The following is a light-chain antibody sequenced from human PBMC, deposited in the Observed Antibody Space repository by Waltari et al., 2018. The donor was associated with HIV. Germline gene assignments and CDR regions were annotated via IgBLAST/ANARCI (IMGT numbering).Light chain of an antibody. V-gene: IGLV2-23*01. CDR2: EGS. CDR3: CSYAVSSTSVI. J-gene: IGLJ2*01. Sequence: QSALTQPASVSGSPGQSLTISCTGTGSDVGSYHLVSWYQQYPGKAPKLIIYEGSKRPSWISNRFSGSQSGNTVSLTISGLQAEDEADYYCCSYAVSSTSVIFGGGTKLTVL. CDR1: GSDVGSYHL.